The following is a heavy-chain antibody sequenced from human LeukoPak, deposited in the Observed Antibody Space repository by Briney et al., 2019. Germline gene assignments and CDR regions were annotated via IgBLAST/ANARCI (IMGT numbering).Heavy chain of an antibody. Sequence: SETLSLTCTVSGGSISGYYWSWIRQPPGNGLEWIGYIYYSGTTNYNPSLKSRVTISVDTSKSHFSLKLSSVTAADTAVYYCARKKGGDWAFDDWGQGTLVTVSS. V-gene: IGHV4-59*01. CDR3: ARKKGGDWAFDD. J-gene: IGHJ4*02. CDR2: IYYSGTT. CDR1: GGSISGYY. D-gene: IGHD2-21*02.